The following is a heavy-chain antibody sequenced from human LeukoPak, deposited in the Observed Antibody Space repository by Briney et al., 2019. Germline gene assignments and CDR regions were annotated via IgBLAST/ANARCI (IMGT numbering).Heavy chain of an antibody. J-gene: IGHJ5*02. CDR2: IYYSGST. Sequence: SETLSLTCAVSGDSISTSNSYWGWIRRPPGKGLEWVGSIYYSGSTYYNPSLKSRVTISVDTSKNQFSLKLSSVTAADTAVYYCARVTIPRGAARPGDHNWFDPWGQGTLVTVSS. V-gene: IGHV4-39*07. CDR1: GDSISTSNSY. D-gene: IGHD6-6*01. CDR3: ARVTIPRGAARPGDHNWFDP.